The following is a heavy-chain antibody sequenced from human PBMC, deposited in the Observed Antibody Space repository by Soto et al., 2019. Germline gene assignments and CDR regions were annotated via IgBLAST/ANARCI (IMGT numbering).Heavy chain of an antibody. Sequence: SETLSLTCAVYGGSFSGYYWSWIRQPPGKGLEWIGEINHSGSTNYNPSLKSRVTISVDTSKNQFSLKLSSVTAADTAVYYCARGLHITGAIDYWGQGTLVTVSS. V-gene: IGHV4-34*01. CDR2: INHSGST. CDR3: ARGLHITGAIDY. CDR1: GGSFSGYY. J-gene: IGHJ4*02. D-gene: IGHD2-8*02.